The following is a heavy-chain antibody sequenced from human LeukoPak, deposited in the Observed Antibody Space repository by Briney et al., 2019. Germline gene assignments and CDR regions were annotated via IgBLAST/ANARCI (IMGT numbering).Heavy chain of an antibody. CDR2: INHSGST. CDR3: ARAVTSSGWYYFDY. CDR1: GGSFSGYY. Sequence: ASETLSLTCAVYGGSFSGYYWSWIRQPPGKGLEWIGEINHSGSTNYNPSLKSRVTISVDTSKNQFSLKLSSVTAADTAVYYCARAVTSSGWYYFDYWGQGTLVTVSS. V-gene: IGHV4-34*01. D-gene: IGHD6-13*01. J-gene: IGHJ4*02.